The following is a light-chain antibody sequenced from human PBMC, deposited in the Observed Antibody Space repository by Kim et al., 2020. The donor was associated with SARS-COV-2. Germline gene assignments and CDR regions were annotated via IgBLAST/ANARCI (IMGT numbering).Light chain of an antibody. CDR3: QQYNNWPYT. V-gene: IGKV3-15*01. J-gene: IGKJ2*01. Sequence: SVSPGERATSSCRASQRVSSNLAWYQQKPGQAPRLLIYGASTRATGIPARLSGSGSGTEFTLTVSSLQSEDFAVYYCQQYNNWPYTSGQGTKLEI. CDR1: QRVSSN. CDR2: GAS.